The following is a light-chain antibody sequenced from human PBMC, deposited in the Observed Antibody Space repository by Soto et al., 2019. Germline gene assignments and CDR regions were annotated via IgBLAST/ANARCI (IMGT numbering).Light chain of an antibody. CDR2: AAS. CDR1: QSISTY. Sequence: DIQMTQSPSSLSASVGDRVIITCRASQSISTYLNWYQHKPGNAPKLLISAASTLQRGVPSRFSGSGSGSDFTLTISSLQPEDFASYFCQQSYNPPYTFGQLTKLEI. J-gene: IGKJ2*01. V-gene: IGKV1-39*01. CDR3: QQSYNPPYT.